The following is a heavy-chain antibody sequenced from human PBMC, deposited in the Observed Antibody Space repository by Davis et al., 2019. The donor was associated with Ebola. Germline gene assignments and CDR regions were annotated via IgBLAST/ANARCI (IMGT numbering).Heavy chain of an antibody. CDR2: MWHDGSRE. J-gene: IGHJ4*02. Sequence: GESLKISCAASGFTFSSYGMHWVRQAPGKGLEWVTLMWHDGSREYYADSVKDRFTISRDTSTNTLYLQMNSLRVEDTALYYCARDVSDYDSSGYYYFSWDYWGQGTLVTVSS. CDR3: ARDVSDYDSSGYYYFSWDY. CDR1: GFTFSSYG. D-gene: IGHD3-22*01. V-gene: IGHV3-33*01.